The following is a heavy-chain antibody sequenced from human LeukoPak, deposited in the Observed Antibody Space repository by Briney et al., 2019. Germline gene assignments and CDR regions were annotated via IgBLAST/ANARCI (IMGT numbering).Heavy chain of an antibody. J-gene: IGHJ4*02. D-gene: IGHD6-19*01. V-gene: IGHV4-59*11. CDR2: IYYSGST. CDR3: ARGGSSGWYRPDYFDY. Sequence: SETLSLTCTVSGGSISSHYWSWIRQPPGKGLEWIGYIYYSGSTNYNPSLKSRVTISVDTSKNQFSLKLSSVTAADTAVYYCARGGSSGWYRPDYFDYWGQGTLVTVSS. CDR1: GGSISSHY.